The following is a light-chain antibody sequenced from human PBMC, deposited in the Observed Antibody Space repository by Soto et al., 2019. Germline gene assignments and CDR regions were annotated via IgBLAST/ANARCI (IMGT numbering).Light chain of an antibody. J-gene: IGLJ2*01. V-gene: IGLV1-47*01. CDR3: AAWDDSLSVHVV. Sequence: QSVLTQPPSASGTPGQRVTISCSGSSSNLGSNYVYWYQQLPGTAPKLLIYRNNQRPSGVPDRFSGSKSGTSASLAISGLRSEDEADDYCAAWDDSLSVHVVFGGGTKLTVL. CDR1: SSNLGSNY. CDR2: RNN.